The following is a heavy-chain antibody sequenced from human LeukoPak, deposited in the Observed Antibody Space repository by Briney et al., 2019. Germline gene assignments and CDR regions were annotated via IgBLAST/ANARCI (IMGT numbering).Heavy chain of an antibody. CDR2: INPNSGGT. CDR1: GYTFTGYY. V-gene: IGHV1-2*02. Sequence: ASVKVSCKPSGYTFTGYYMHWVRQAPGQGLEWMGCINPNSGGTNYAQKFQGRVTMTRDTSIRTAYMELSRLRSDDTAVYFCARVGQWEAFDYWGQGTLVTVSS. CDR3: ARVGQWEAFDY. J-gene: IGHJ4*02. D-gene: IGHD1-26*01.